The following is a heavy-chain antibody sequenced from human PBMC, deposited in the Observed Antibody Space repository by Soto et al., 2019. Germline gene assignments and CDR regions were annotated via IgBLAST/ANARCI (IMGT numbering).Heavy chain of an antibody. Sequence: PSETLSLTCAVYGGSFSGYYWSWIRQPPGKGLEWIGEINHSGSTNYNPSLKSRVTISVDTSKNQFSLKLSSVTAADTAVYYCASGRYCSSASCYRYYYYGMDVWGQGTTVTVSS. J-gene: IGHJ6*02. CDR3: ASGRYCSSASCYRYYYYGMDV. D-gene: IGHD2-2*01. V-gene: IGHV4-34*01. CDR1: GGSFSGYY. CDR2: INHSGST.